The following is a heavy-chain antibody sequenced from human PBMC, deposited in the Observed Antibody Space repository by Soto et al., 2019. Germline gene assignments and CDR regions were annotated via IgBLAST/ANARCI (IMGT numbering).Heavy chain of an antibody. V-gene: IGHV4-38-2*01. Sequence: PSETLSLTCAVSGYSISSGYYWGWIRQPPGKGLEWIGSIYHSGSTYYNPSLKSRVTISVDTSKNQFSLKLSSVTAADTAVYYCARKYYYDSSGFDYWRQGTLVTVSS. CDR1: GYSISSGYY. CDR3: ARKYYYDSSGFDY. D-gene: IGHD3-22*01. J-gene: IGHJ4*02. CDR2: IYHSGST.